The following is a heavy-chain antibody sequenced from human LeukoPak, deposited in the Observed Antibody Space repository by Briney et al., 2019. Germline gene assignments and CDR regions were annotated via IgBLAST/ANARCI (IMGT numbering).Heavy chain of an antibody. CDR2: INHSGST. CDR1: GGSFSGYY. J-gene: IGHJ4*02. CDR3: ASKTRDYFDY. Sequence: SETLSLTCAVYGGSFSGYYWSWIRQPPGKGPEWIGEINHSGSTNYNPSLKSRVTISVDTSKNQFSLKLSSVTAADTAVYYCASKTRDYFDYWGQGTLVTVSS. V-gene: IGHV4-34*01.